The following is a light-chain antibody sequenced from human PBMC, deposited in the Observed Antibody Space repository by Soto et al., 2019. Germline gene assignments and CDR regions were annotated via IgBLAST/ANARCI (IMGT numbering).Light chain of an antibody. CDR3: FSYTSSGTYV. CDR2: EVS. CDR1: SSDVGNYKY. V-gene: IGLV2-14*01. J-gene: IGLJ1*01. Sequence: QCALTRTSSVSGSPGQSITISCTGTSSDVGNYKYVSWYQQHPGKAPKLMIYEVSNRPSGVSNRFSGSKSGNTASLTISGLQAEDETDYYCFSYTSSGTYVFGTGTKVTV.